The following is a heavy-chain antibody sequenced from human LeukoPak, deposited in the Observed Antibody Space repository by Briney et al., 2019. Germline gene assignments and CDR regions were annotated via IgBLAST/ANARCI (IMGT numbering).Heavy chain of an antibody. D-gene: IGHD2-15*01. CDR2: KYYSGSA. Sequence: SQTLSLTCNVSGFSISDGRYYWAWIRQVPGKGLEWIGYKYYSGSAKYNPSLKSRLTISIDTPENQFSLHLSSVTAADTATYYCATPYCSVISCLDVFNVWGQGRRVTVSS. CDR3: ATPYCSVISCLDVFNV. J-gene: IGHJ3*01. V-gene: IGHV4-31*02. CDR1: GFSISDGRYY.